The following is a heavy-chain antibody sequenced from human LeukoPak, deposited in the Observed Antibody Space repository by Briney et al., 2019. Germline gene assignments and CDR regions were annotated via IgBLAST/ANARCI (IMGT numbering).Heavy chain of an antibody. J-gene: IGHJ3*02. CDR1: GFTFSSYE. CDR2: IIGSGDII. CDR3: ARDSMPYDFWSGYPNNDAFDI. V-gene: IGHV3-48*03. D-gene: IGHD3-3*01. Sequence: GGSLRLSCSASGFTFSSYEMNWVRQAPGKGLEWISYIIGSGDIIYYADSVKGRFTISRDNAKNSLFLQMNSLTADDTAVYYCARDSMPYDFWSGYPNNDAFDIWGQGTMVTVSS.